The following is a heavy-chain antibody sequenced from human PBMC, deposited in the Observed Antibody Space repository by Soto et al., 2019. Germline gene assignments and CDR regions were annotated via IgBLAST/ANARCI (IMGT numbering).Heavy chain of an antibody. CDR1: GYKFTSSW. CDR3: ARKDKSGYFNWFDP. J-gene: IGHJ5*02. CDR2: IFPSDPDT. D-gene: IGHD3-22*01. V-gene: IGHV5-51*01. Sequence: PGESLKISCRTSGYKFTSSWIAWVRQMPGKGLEWMGIIFPSDPDTRYSPSFQGQVTISADRSTSTVFLQWASLKASDTAVYFCARKDKSGYFNWFDPWGQGTPVTVSS.